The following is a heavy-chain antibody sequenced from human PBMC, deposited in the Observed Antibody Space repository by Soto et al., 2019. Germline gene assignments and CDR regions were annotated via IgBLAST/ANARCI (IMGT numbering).Heavy chain of an antibody. D-gene: IGHD3-16*01. Sequence: NLALTFRVSGASVGSGXYYWSGSRHPPGKGLECIGHFYFSGSTNYIPYPQRLLTVSVDTAKNQFSLKLNSVTAADTAVYHCARIPVDTYMISWSDPWGQGTQATVSS. CDR1: GASVGSGXYY. CDR3: ARIPVDTYMISWSDP. V-gene: IGHV4-61*08. CDR2: FYFSGST. J-gene: IGHJ5*02.